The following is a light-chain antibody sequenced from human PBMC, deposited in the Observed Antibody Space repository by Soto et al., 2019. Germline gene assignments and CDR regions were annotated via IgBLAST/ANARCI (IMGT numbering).Light chain of an antibody. CDR3: SSYTSSSTRV. CDR1: SSDVGGYNY. Sequence: QSALTQPASVSGSPGQSITVSCTGTSSDVGGYNYVSWYQQHPGKVPKLMIYEVSNRPSGVSNRFSGSKSGNTASLTISGLQAEDEADYYCSSYTSSSTRVFGTGTRSPS. J-gene: IGLJ1*01. V-gene: IGLV2-14*01. CDR2: EVS.